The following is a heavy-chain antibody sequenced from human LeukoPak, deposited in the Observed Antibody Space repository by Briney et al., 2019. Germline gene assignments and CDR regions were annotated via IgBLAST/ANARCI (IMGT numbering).Heavy chain of an antibody. CDR2: IYYSGST. D-gene: IGHD3-22*01. CDR1: GGSISSGGYY. V-gene: IGHV4-61*08. J-gene: IGHJ4*02. CDR3: ARFVSRYDYKGFDY. Sequence: SETLSLTCTVSGGSISSGGYYWSWIRQPPGKGLEWIGYIYYSGSTNYNPSLKSRVTISVDTSKNQFSLKLSSVTAADTAVYYCARFVSRYDYKGFDYWGQGTLVTVSS.